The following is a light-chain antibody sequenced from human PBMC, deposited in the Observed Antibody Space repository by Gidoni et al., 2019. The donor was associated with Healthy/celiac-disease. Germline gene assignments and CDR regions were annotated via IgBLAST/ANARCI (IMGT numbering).Light chain of an antibody. CDR3: QQRSNWPLMYT. Sequence: DIVLTQSPATLSLSPGERATLSCRASQSVSSYLAWYQQKPGQAPRLLIYDASNRATGIPARFSGSESGTDFTLTISSREPEDFAVYYCQQRSNWPLMYTFXXXTKLEIK. CDR2: DAS. J-gene: IGKJ2*01. V-gene: IGKV3-11*01. CDR1: QSVSSY.